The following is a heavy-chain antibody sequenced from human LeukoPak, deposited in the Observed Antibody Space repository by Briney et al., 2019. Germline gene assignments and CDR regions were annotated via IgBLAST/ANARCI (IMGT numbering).Heavy chain of an antibody. D-gene: IGHD3-22*01. CDR3: TTDLMSRYYDSSGYPGY. CDR2: IKSKTDGGTT. V-gene: IGHV3-15*01. J-gene: IGHJ4*02. Sequence: GGSLRLSCAASGFTFSNAWMSWVRQAPGKGLEWVGRIKSKTDGGTTDYAAPVKGRFTISRDDPKNTLYLQMNSLKTEDTAVYYCTTDLMSRYYDSSGYPGYWGQGTLVTVSS. CDR1: GFTFSNAW.